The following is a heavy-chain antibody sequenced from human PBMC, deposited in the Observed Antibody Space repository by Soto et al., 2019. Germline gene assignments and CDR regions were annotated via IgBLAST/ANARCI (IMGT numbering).Heavy chain of an antibody. CDR3: ARDLSAAAAIDY. J-gene: IGHJ4*02. D-gene: IGHD6-13*01. V-gene: IGHV1-3*01. Sequence: EASMKVSCKASGYTFTSYAMHWVRQAPGQRLEWMGWINAGNGNTKYSQKFQGRVTITRDTSASTAYMELSSLRSEDTAVYYCARDLSAAAAIDYWGQGTLVTVSS. CDR1: GYTFTSYA. CDR2: INAGNGNT.